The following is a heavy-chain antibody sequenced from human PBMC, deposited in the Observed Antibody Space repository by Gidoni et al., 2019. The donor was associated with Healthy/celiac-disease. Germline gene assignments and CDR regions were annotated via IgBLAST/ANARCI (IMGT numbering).Heavy chain of an antibody. CDR2: IYHSGST. Sequence: QVQLQESGPGLVKLSETLSLTCAVSGYSISSGYYWGWIRQPPGKGLEWIGSIYHSGSTYYNPSLKSRVTISVDTSKNQFSLKLSSVTAADTAVYYCARDRPPGDYWGQGTLVTVSS. V-gene: IGHV4-38-2*02. CDR1: GYSISSGYY. CDR3: ARDRPPGDY. J-gene: IGHJ4*02.